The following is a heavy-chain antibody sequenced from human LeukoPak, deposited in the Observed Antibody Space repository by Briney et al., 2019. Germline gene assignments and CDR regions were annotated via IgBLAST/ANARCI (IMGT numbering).Heavy chain of an antibody. CDR3: ARDWSSVDY. J-gene: IGHJ4*02. Sequence: WVRQSPGKGLEWVSSISSSSTYIYYADSVKGRFTISRDNAKNSLYLQMNGLRAEDTAVFYCARDWSSVDYWGQGTLVTVSS. D-gene: IGHD3-10*01. CDR2: ISSSSTYI. V-gene: IGHV3-21*01.